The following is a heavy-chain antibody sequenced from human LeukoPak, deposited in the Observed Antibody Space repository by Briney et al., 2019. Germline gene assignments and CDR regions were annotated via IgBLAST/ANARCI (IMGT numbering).Heavy chain of an antibody. CDR2: ISAYNGNT. Sequence: ASVKVSCKASGYTFTSYGISWVRQAPGQGLEWMGWISAYNGNTNYAQKLQGRVTMTTDTSTSTAYMELRSLRSDDTAVYYCARDRSAGSYYYGSGSYNYWGQGTLVTVSS. CDR3: ARDRSAGSYYYGSGSYNY. V-gene: IGHV1-18*01. J-gene: IGHJ4*02. CDR1: GYTFTSYG. D-gene: IGHD3-10*01.